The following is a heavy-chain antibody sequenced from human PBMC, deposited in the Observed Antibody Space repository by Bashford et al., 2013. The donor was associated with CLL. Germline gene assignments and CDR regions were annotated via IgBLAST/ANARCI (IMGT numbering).Heavy chain of an antibody. V-gene: IGHV1-18*04. D-gene: IGHD2-15*01. CDR3: ARGRRPVVGMIGYDGMDI. CDR1: GYTFTSYG. CDR2: ISAYNGNT. J-gene: IGHJ6*02. Sequence: ASVKVSCKASGYTFTSYGISWVRQAPGQGLEWMGWISAYNGNTNYAQKLQGRVTMTTDTSTNTSISSAYMELTSLTSEDTAMYYCARGRRPVVGMIGYDGMDIWGQGTTVTVSS.